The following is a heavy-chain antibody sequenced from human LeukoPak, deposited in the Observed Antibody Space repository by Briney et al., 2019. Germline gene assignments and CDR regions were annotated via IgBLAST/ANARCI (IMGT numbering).Heavy chain of an antibody. CDR3: ARSTLLLWFGELFTGPPDY. CDR2: IKQDGSEK. CDR1: GFTFSSYW. J-gene: IGHJ4*02. Sequence: PGGSLRLSCAASGFTFSSYWISWVRQAPGKGLEWVANIKQDGSEKYYVDSVKGRFTISRDNAKNSLYLQMNSLRAEDTAVYYCARSTLLLWFGELFTGPPDYWGQGTLVTVSS. V-gene: IGHV3-7*01. D-gene: IGHD3-10*01.